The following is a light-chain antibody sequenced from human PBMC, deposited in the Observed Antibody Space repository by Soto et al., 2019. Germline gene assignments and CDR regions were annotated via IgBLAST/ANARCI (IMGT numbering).Light chain of an antibody. CDR3: HSADSSLSTYV. V-gene: IGLV1-40*01. CDR2: GNS. J-gene: IGLJ1*01. Sequence: QSVLTQPPSVSGAPGQRVTISCTGSSSNIGAGYDVHWYQQFPGTAPKLLIFGNSDRPSGVPDRFSGSKSGTSASLAITGLQAEDEADYYCHSADSSLSTYVFGTGTKLTVL. CDR1: SSNIGAGYD.